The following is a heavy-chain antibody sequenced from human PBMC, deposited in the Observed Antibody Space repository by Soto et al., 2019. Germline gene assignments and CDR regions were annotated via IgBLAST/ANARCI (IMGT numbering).Heavy chain of an antibody. V-gene: IGHV3-11*01. CDR2: ISSSGSTI. D-gene: IGHD3-16*01. J-gene: IGHJ3*02. CDR3: ARDLHYGDAFDI. CDR1: GFTFSDYY. Sequence: SLRLSCAASGFTFSDYYMSWIRQAPGKGLEWVSYISSSGSTIYYADSVKGRFTISRDNAKNSLYLQMNSLRAEDTAVYYCARDLHYGDAFDIWGQGTMVTVSS.